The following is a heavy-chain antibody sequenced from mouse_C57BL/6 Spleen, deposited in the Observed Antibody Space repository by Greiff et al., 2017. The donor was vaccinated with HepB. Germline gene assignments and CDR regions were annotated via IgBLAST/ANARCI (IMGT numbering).Heavy chain of an antibody. Sequence: VKLMESGPGLVQPSQSLSITCTVSGFSLTSYGVHWVRQSPGKGLEWLGVIWRGGSTDYNAAFMSRLSITKDNSKSQVFFKMNSLQADDTAIYYCAKGRDDWYFDVWGTGTTVTVSS. D-gene: IGHD3-3*01. CDR3: AKGRDDWYFDV. J-gene: IGHJ1*03. CDR1: GFSLTSYG. V-gene: IGHV2-5*01. CDR2: IWRGGST.